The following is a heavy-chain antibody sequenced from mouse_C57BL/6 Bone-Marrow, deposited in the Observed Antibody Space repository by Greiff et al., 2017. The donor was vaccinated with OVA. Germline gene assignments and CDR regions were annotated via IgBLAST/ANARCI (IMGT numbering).Heavy chain of an antibody. J-gene: IGHJ2*01. CDR3: ARVNWDLDY. V-gene: IGHV5-16*01. Sequence: EVQRVESEGGLVQPGSSMKLSCTASGFTFSDYYMAWVRQVPEKGLEWVANINYDGSSTYYLDSLKSRFIISRDNAKNILYLQMSSLKSEDTATYYCARVNWDLDYWGQGTTLTVSS. D-gene: IGHD4-1*02. CDR1: GFTFSDYY. CDR2: INYDGSST.